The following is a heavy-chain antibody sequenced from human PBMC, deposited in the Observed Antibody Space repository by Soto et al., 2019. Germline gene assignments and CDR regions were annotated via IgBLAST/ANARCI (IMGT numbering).Heavy chain of an antibody. Sequence: GGSLRLSCAASGFTFSTTGMHWVRQAPGKGLEWVAMISHDGGVKHYTDSVKGRFTISRDTSNNTVYLQMNSLRPEDTAVYYCTTGVLSYCISTSCSDNWFDPWGQGTLVTVSS. CDR3: TTGVLSYCISTSCSDNWFDP. D-gene: IGHD2-2*01. J-gene: IGHJ5*02. CDR1: GFTFSTTG. V-gene: IGHV3-30*03. CDR2: ISHDGGVK.